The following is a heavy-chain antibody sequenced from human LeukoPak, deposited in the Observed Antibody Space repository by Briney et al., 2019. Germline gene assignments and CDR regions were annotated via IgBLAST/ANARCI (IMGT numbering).Heavy chain of an antibody. CDR1: GASISSGDYY. V-gene: IGHV4-39*01. D-gene: IGHD6-19*01. CDR3: ASGGYSSGWYGSFDI. CDR2: LYSGGLT. J-gene: IGHJ3*02. Sequence: SETLSLTCTVSGASISSGDYYWGWIRQPPGKGLEWIGSLYSGGLTYYNPSLKSRVTISLDTSKNQFSLKVTSVTAADTAVYSCASGGYSSGWYGSFDIWGQWIVVTVSS.